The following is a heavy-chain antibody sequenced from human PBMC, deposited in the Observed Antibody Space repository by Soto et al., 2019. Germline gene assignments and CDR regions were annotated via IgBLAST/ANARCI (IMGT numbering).Heavy chain of an antibody. Sequence: SETLSLTCTVSGGSISNYFCNWIRQPAGKGLEWIGRIDNSGSTNYNPSLKSRVTMSADTSRNQFSLKLNSVTAADTAVYYCARGGQDFWSGPFDYWGQGALVTVSS. V-gene: IGHV4-4*07. CDR1: GGSISNYF. CDR2: IDNSGST. J-gene: IGHJ4*02. CDR3: ARGGQDFWSGPFDY. D-gene: IGHD3-3*01.